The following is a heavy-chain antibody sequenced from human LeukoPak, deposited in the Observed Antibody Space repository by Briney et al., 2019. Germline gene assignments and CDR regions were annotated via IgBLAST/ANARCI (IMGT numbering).Heavy chain of an antibody. Sequence: GASVKVSCKASGYTFTGYYMHWVRQAPGQGLEWRGRINPNSGGTNYAQKFQGRVTMTRDTSISTAYMELSRLRSDDTAVYYCARVEFYVGTDYWGQGTLVTVSS. V-gene: IGHV1-2*06. CDR1: GYTFTGYY. CDR2: INPNSGGT. J-gene: IGHJ4*02. CDR3: ARVEFYVGTDY. D-gene: IGHD5/OR15-5a*01.